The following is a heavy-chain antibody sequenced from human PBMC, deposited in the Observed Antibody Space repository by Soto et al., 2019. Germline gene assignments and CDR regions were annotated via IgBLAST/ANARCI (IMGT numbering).Heavy chain of an antibody. CDR3: ASQKLDVPAFFDY. D-gene: IGHD3-3*02. J-gene: IGHJ4*02. CDR1: GASISRYY. CDR2: LYNTGST. V-gene: IGHV4-59*01. Sequence: SETLSLTCTVSGASISRYYWSWIRQSPGKGLEWIGYLYNTGSTIYNPSLKSRVTISVDTSKNQFSLKMNSVTAADTAVYYCASQKLDVPAFFDYWSQGTLVTVSS.